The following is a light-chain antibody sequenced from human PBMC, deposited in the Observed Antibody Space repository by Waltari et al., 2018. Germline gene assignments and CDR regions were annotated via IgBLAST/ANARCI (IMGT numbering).Light chain of an antibody. J-gene: IGKJ5*01. Sequence: DIQMTQSPSSLSASVGDRVTITCRASQSISSYLNWYQKKPGKAPKLLIYAASGLQSGVPSRFSGSGSGSDFTLTISSLQPEDFAAYYCQKLDNYPPPTFGQGTRLEI. CDR1: QSISSY. V-gene: IGKV1-39*01. CDR3: QKLDNYPPPT. CDR2: AAS.